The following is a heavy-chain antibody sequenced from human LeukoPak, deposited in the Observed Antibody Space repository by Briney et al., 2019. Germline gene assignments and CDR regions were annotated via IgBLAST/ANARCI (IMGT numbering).Heavy chain of an antibody. J-gene: IGHJ4*02. V-gene: IGHV3-20*04. Sequence: SGGSLRLSCAASGFTFDDYGMSWVRQAPGKGLEWVSGINWNGGSTGYADSVKGRFTISRDNAKNSLYLQMNSLRAEDTAVYYCARDLWGHSSSWSTEGYWGQGTLVTVSS. CDR3: ARDLWGHSSSWSTEGY. CDR1: GFTFDDYG. D-gene: IGHD6-13*01. CDR2: INWNGGST.